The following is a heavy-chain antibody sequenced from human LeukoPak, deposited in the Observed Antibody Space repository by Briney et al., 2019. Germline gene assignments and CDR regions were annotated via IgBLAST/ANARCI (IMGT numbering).Heavy chain of an antibody. J-gene: IGHJ4*02. V-gene: IGHV4-30-4*08. D-gene: IGHD4-17*01. CDR1: SDSISRGDYY. CDR2: IYNSGSA. Sequence: SQTLSLTCTVSSDSISRGDYYWTWIRQSPGKGLEWIGYIYNSGSAYYSPSLRSRLTISVDTSKSQFSLQLNSVTAADTAVYFCARGVYGNYVLDSWGQGTLVTVSS. CDR3: ARGVYGNYVLDS.